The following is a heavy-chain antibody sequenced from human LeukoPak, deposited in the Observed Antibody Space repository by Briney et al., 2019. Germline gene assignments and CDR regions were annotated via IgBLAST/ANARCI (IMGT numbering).Heavy chain of an antibody. CDR3: ARGVGATNFFDY. J-gene: IGHJ4*02. CDR1: GFTVSSNY. CDR2: IYEGDTT. V-gene: IGHV3-66*01. Sequence: GGSLRLSCAASGFTVSSNYMSWVREAPGKGVEGGSVIYEGDTTDYAESVKGRFTISRDKSKNTLYLQMNSLRIEDTAVYYCARGVGATNFFDYWGQGTLVTVSS. D-gene: IGHD1-26*01.